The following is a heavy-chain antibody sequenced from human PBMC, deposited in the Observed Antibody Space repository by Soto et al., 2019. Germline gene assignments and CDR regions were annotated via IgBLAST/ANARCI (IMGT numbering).Heavy chain of an antibody. CDR2: ISYDGSNK. Sequence: LRLSCAASGFTFSSYAMHWVRQAPGKGLEWVAVISYDGSNKYYADSVKGRFTISRDNSKNTLYLQMNSLRAEDTAVYYCARAIFGAKYYYYGMDVWGQGTTVTVSS. D-gene: IGHD3-3*01. V-gene: IGHV3-30-3*01. J-gene: IGHJ6*02. CDR3: ARAIFGAKYYYYGMDV. CDR1: GFTFSSYA.